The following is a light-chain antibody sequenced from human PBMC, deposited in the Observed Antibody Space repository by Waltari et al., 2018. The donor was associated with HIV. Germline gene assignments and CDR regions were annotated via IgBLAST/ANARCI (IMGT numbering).Light chain of an antibody. CDR1: DIDFGYGNF. CDR3: SSFTKDFTVI. V-gene: IGLV2-14*03. CDR2: EVD. J-gene: IGLJ2*01. Sequence: SVVTQPTSVSGFPGQSVTISCTGTDIDFGYGNFVRCSQQHPGKPPKVILFEVDSRASGVDDRFSVSKSGNTASLTISGLRTEDEANYYCSSFTKDFTVIFGGGTKVTIL.